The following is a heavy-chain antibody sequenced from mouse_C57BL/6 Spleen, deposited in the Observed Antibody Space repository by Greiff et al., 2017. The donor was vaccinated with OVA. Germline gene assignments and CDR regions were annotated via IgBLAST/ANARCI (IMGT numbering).Heavy chain of an antibody. D-gene: IGHD1-1*01. CDR2: IYPGSGST. Sequence: QVQLQQPGAELVKPGASVKVSCKASGYTFTSYWMHWVKQRPGQGLEWIGDIYPGSGSTNYNEKFKSKATLTVDTSSSTAYMQLSSLTSEDSAVYYCANRYYGSSYGYFDVWGTGTTVTVSS. V-gene: IGHV1-55*01. CDR1: GYTFTSYW. CDR3: ANRYYGSSYGYFDV. J-gene: IGHJ1*03.